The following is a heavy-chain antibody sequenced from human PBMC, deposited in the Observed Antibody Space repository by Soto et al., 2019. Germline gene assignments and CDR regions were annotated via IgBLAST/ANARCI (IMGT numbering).Heavy chain of an antibody. V-gene: IGHV3-21*01. D-gene: IGHD2-21*02. CDR1: GFTFSSYS. CDR2: ISSSSSYI. Sequence: GGSLRLSCAASGFTFSSYSMNWVRQAPGKGLEWVSSISSSSSYIYYADSVKGRFTISRDNAKNSLYLQMNSLRAEDTAVYYCARFYCGGDSYSGTGLWGQGTLVTVSS. CDR3: ARFYCGGDSYSGTGL. J-gene: IGHJ4*02.